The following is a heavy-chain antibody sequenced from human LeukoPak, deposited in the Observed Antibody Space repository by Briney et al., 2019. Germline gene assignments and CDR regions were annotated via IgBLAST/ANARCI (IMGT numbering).Heavy chain of an antibody. D-gene: IGHD2-15*01. V-gene: IGHV1-46*01. CDR1: GYTFTSYY. Sequence: ASVKVSCKASGYTFTSYYMHWVRQAPGQGLEWMGIINPSGGSTSYAQKFQGRVTMTRDTSTSTVYMELSSLRSAATAVYYAARKKYCSGGSWYSFDYWGQGTLVTVSS. J-gene: IGHJ4*02. CDR3: ARKKYCSGGSWYSFDY. CDR2: INPSGGST.